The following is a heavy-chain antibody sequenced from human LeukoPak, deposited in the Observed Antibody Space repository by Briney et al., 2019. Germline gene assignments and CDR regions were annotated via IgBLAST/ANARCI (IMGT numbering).Heavy chain of an antibody. CDR3: AREFYYYDSSGYYPGDFQH. V-gene: IGHV3-21*01. J-gene: IGHJ1*01. D-gene: IGHD3-22*01. Sequence: KAGGSLRLSCAASGFTFSSYSMNWVRQAPGKGLEWVSSISSGSSYIYYADSVKGRFTISRDNAKNSLNLQMNSLRAEDTAVYYCAREFYYYDSSGYYPGDFQHWGQGTLVTVSS. CDR1: GFTFSSYS. CDR2: ISSGSSYI.